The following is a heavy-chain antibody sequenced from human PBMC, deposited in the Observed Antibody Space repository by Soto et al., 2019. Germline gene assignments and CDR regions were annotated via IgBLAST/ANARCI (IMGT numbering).Heavy chain of an antibody. CDR2: IYHSGST. Sequence: QVQLQESGPGLVKPSGTLSLTCAVSSGSIISSNWWTWVRQPPGKGLEWIGEIYHSGSTNYIPSLKSRVTIPVHKSKNQFSLKRSSVSGADTAIYYCACLFGSWGQGTLVTVSS. J-gene: IGHJ4*02. V-gene: IGHV4-4*02. CDR1: SGSIISSNW. CDR3: ACLFGS.